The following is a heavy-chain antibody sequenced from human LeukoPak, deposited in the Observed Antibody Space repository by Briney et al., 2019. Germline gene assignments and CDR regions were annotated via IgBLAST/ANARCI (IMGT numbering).Heavy chain of an antibody. CDR2: IYYSGNT. CDR1: GGSISSYY. CDR3: ARHTVAGTAYYYYYGMDV. D-gene: IGHD6-19*01. Sequence: PSETLSLTCTVSGGSISSYYWSWIRQPPGKGLEWIGHIYYSGNTNYNPSPKSRLTISVDTSKNQFSLKLSSVTAADTAVYYCARHTVAGTAYYYYYGMDVWGQGTAVTVSS. V-gene: IGHV4-59*01. J-gene: IGHJ6*02.